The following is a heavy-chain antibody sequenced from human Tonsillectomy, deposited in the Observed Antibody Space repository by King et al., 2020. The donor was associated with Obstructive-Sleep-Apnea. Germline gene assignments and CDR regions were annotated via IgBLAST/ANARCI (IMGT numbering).Heavy chain of an antibody. CDR1: GGSFSGYY. V-gene: IGHV4-34*01. Sequence: VQLQQWGAGLLKPSETLSITCAVYGGSFSGYYWSWIRQPPGKGLEWIGEINHSGSTNYNPSLKSRVTITVDTSKNQFSLKLSSVTAADTAVYYCARSSIAVAGPNFDYWGQGTLVTVSS. CDR2: INHSGST. D-gene: IGHD6-19*01. J-gene: IGHJ4*02. CDR3: ARSSIAVAGPNFDY.